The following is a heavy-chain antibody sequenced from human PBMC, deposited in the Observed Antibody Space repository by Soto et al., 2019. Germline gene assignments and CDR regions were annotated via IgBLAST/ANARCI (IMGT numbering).Heavy chain of an antibody. D-gene: IGHD3-10*01. J-gene: IGHJ4*02. CDR1: GFTFSNFW. Sequence: GGSLRLSCAASGFTFSNFWMHWVRQVPGKGLMWVSRINEDGRIINYADSVKGRFTISRDSARDTLYLEMNSLRAEDTAIYYCTRDIGGWGAYWGQGALVTVSS. CDR2: INEDGRII. V-gene: IGHV3-74*01. CDR3: TRDIGGWGAY.